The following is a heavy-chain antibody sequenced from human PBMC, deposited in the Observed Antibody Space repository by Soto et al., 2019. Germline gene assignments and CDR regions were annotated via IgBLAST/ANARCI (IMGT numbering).Heavy chain of an antibody. CDR2: IIPIFGTA. CDR3: ARGPADIVLVPAAKGRENYYYYGMDV. Sequence: SVKVSCKASGGTFSSYAISWVRQAPGQGLEWMGGIIPIFGTANYAQKFQGRVTITADESTSTAYMELSSLRSEDTAVYYCARGPADIVLVPAAKGRENYYYYGMDVWG. J-gene: IGHJ6*02. V-gene: IGHV1-69*13. CDR1: GGTFSSYA. D-gene: IGHD2-2*01.